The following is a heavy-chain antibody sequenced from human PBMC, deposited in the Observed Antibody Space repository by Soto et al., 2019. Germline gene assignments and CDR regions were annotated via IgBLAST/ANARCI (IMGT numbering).Heavy chain of an antibody. CDR2: ISHMFGTT. D-gene: IGHD6-19*01. CDR3: ARDESGYSSGYPYYFDY. Sequence: GASVKVSCKASGGSILTYIIHWVRQAPGQGLEWMGGISHMFGTTNYAQNFHDRLTITADKSTSTVFMELSSRRTEDTAVYYCARDESGYSSGYPYYFDYWGQGTVVTVTS. J-gene: IGHJ4*02. CDR1: GGSILTYI. V-gene: IGHV1-69*06.